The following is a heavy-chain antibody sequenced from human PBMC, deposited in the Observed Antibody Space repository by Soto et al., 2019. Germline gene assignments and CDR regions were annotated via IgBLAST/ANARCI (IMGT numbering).Heavy chain of an antibody. CDR3: ARHSSNFRYYYYAMDV. CDR2: IYPGDSDT. J-gene: IGHJ6*02. D-gene: IGHD6-19*01. V-gene: IGHV5-51*01. CDR1: GYTFTDYW. Sequence: PGESLKISCKGSGYTFTDYWIGWVRQLPGKGLEWMGIIYPGDSDTRYSPSFQGHVTITVDKSTSTGYLQWNTLKASDTAMYYCARHSSNFRYYYYAMDVWDQGTTVAVSS.